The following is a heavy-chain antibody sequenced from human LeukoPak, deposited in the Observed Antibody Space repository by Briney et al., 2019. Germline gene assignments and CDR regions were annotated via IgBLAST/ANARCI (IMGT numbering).Heavy chain of an antibody. CDR3: ARDFDQPSGN. D-gene: IGHD3-9*01. V-gene: IGHV3-74*01. Sequence: GGALRLSCAASGFTFSIYWMHWVRQAPGKGLVWVSRINSEGTSTGYADSVRGRFTISRDNAEDTLYLQMNSLGAEDTAVYYCARDFDQPSGNWGQGTLVTVSS. J-gene: IGHJ4*02. CDR2: INSEGTST. CDR1: GFTFSIYW.